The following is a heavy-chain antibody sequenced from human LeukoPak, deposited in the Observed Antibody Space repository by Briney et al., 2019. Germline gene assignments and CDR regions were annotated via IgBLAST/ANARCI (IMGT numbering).Heavy chain of an antibody. J-gene: IGHJ4*02. CDR3: ARDVEMATTPLFDY. Sequence: SVTVSCKASGGTFSSYAISWVRQAPGQGLEWMGRIIPILGIANYAQKFQGRVTITADKSTSTAYMELSSLRSEDTAVYYCARDVEMATTPLFDYWGQGTLVTVSS. CDR1: GGTFSSYA. D-gene: IGHD1-1*01. CDR2: IIPILGIA. V-gene: IGHV1-69*04.